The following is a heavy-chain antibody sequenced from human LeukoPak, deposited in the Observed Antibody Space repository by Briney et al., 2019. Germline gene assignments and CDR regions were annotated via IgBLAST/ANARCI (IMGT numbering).Heavy chain of an antibody. D-gene: IGHD4-17*01. CDR1: GFTVSSNY. CDR2: IYSGGST. V-gene: IGHV3-53*05. Sequence: GGSLRLSCAASGFTVSSNYMSWVRQAPGKGLEWVSVIYSGGSTNYADSGKGRFTISRDNSKNTLYLQMNSLRAEDTAVYYCARDEKYGDYGMDVWGQGTTVTVSS. J-gene: IGHJ6*02. CDR3: ARDEKYGDYGMDV.